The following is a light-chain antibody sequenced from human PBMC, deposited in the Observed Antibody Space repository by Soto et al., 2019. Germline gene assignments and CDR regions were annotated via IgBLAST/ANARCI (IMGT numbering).Light chain of an antibody. V-gene: IGKV3-15*01. CDR3: QQYNNWPRT. Sequence: EIFLTQSPDTLSLSPGERATLTCRASQSVTNYIAWYQQRPGQAPRLLIYGASTRATGIPARFSGSGSGTEFTLTISSLQSEDFAVYYCQQYNNWPRTFGQGTKGDIK. J-gene: IGKJ1*01. CDR2: GAS. CDR1: QSVTNY.